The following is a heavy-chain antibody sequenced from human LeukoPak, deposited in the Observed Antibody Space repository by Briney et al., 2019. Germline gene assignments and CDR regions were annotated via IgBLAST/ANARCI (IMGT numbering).Heavy chain of an antibody. CDR1: GGSISSSSYY. V-gene: IGHV4-39*01. J-gene: IGHJ5*02. D-gene: IGHD3-9*01. CDR2: IYYSGST. Sequence: SETLSLTCTVSGGSISSSSYYWGWIRQPPGRGLEWIGSIYYSGSTYYNPSLKSRVTISVDTSKNQFSLKLSSVTAADTAVYYCARHRATIYDILTWGQGTLVTVSS. CDR3: ARHRATIYDILT.